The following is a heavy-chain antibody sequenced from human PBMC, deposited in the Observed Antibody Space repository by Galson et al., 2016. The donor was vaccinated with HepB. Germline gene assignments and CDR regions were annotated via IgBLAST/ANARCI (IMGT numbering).Heavy chain of an antibody. CDR2: IYYSGSA. CDR3: AKDLSGPDYFYDSSGSVPN. CDR1: GASVSSDSSY. D-gene: IGHD3-22*01. V-gene: IGHV4-61*01. J-gene: IGHJ4*01. Sequence: SETLSLTCTVSGASVSSDSSYWGWIRQPPGKGLEWIGYIYYSGSASYNPSLRSRVTITVDTSKNQFSLKLSSVTAADTAVYYCAKDLSGPDYFYDSSGSVPNWGRGILVTVSS.